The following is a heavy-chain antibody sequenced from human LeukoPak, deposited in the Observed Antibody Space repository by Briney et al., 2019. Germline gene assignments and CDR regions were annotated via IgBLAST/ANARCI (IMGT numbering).Heavy chain of an antibody. D-gene: IGHD5-18*01. CDR2: IIPIFGIA. J-gene: IGHJ4*02. CDR1: GGTFSSYA. V-gene: IGHV1-69*04. Sequence: HVASVKVSCKASGGTFSSYAISWVRQAPGQGLEWMGRIIPIFGIANYAQKFQGRVTITADKSTSTAYMELSSLRSEDTAVYYCARGSVDTAMVSEYYLDYWGQGTLVTVSS. CDR3: ARGSVDTAMVSEYYLDY.